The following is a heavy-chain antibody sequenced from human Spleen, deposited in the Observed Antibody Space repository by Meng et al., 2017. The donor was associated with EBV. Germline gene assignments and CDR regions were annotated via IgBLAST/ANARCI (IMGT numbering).Heavy chain of an antibody. J-gene: IGHJ4*02. Sequence: QGQMQGPGPGLGKPSEPLSLTCAVSGGSISSSNWWNWVRQPPGKGLEWIGDIYHTANTNYNPSLKSRVTISVDTSKNQFSLNLSSVTAADTAVYYCARTVGATSVFDYWGQGTLVTVSS. V-gene: IGHV4-4*02. CDR3: ARTVGATSVFDY. CDR1: GGSISSSNW. D-gene: IGHD1-26*01. CDR2: IYHTANT.